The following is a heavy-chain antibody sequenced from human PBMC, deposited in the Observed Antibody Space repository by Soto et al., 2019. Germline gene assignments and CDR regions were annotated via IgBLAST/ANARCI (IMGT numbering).Heavy chain of an antibody. CDR2: IWYDGSNK. CDR3: ARSQLAARPGCFDY. CDR1: GFTFSSYG. D-gene: IGHD6-6*01. J-gene: IGHJ4*02. V-gene: IGHV3-33*01. Sequence: TGGSLRLSSAASGFTFSSYGMHWVRQAPGKGLEWVAVIWYDGSNKYYADSVKGRFTISRDNSKNTLYLQMNSLRAEDTAVYYCARSQLAARPGCFDYWGQGTLVTVSS.